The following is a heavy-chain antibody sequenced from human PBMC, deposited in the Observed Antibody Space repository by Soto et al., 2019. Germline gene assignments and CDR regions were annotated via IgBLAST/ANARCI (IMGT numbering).Heavy chain of an antibody. V-gene: IGHV1-69*01. J-gene: IGHJ2*01. CDR1: GGTFSSYA. CDR3: ARCDGATVTTGWYFDL. D-gene: IGHD4-17*01. Sequence: QVQLVQSGAEVKKPGSSVKVSCKASGGTFSSYAISWVRQAPGQGLEWMGGIIPIFGTANYVQKFQGRVTITADESTSTAYMELSSLRSEDTAVYYCARCDGATVTTGWYFDLWGRGTLVTVSS. CDR2: IIPIFGTA.